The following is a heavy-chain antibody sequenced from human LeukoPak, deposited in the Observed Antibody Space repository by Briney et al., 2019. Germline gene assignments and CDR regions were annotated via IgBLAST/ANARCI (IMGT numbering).Heavy chain of an antibody. CDR1: GFTFSSYA. CDR2: FSGSGGNT. D-gene: IGHD1-26*01. J-gene: IGHJ4*02. CDR3: AKTGSSRFDY. Sequence: GGSLRLSCAASGFTFSSYAMSWVRQAPGKGLEWVSAFSGSGGNTYYADSVKGRFTISRDNSKNTLYLQMNTLRAEDTAVYYCAKTGSSRFDYWGQGTLVTVSS. V-gene: IGHV3-23*01.